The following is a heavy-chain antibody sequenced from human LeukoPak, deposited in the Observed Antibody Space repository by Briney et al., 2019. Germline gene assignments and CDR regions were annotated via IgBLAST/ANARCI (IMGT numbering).Heavy chain of an antibody. CDR1: GESFSDHY. Sequence: SETLSPTCAVYGESFSDHYWTWIRQPPGKGLEWIGESTHSGSTNYNPSLKGRVTISVDTSKSQFSLKLTSMTAADTAVYYCARGRTGAAALDFWGPGTLVTVSS. CDR3: ARGRTGAAALDF. D-gene: IGHD2-2*01. V-gene: IGHV4-34*01. CDR2: STHSGST. J-gene: IGHJ4*02.